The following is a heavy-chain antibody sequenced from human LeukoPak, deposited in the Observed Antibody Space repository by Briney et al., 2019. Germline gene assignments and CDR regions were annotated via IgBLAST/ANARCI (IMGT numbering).Heavy chain of an antibody. CDR1: GGSISSSSYY. CDR2: IYYSGST. J-gene: IGHJ4*02. Sequence: PSETLALTCTVSGGSISSSSYYWGWIRQPPGKGLEWIGSIYYSGSTYYNPSLKSRVTISVDTSKNQFSLKLSSVTAADTAVYYCARLHCSGGSCYLYFDYWGQGTLVTVSS. CDR3: ARLHCSGGSCYLYFDY. D-gene: IGHD2-15*01. V-gene: IGHV4-39*07.